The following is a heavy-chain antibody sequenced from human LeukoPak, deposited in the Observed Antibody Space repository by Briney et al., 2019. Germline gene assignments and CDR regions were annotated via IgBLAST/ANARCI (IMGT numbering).Heavy chain of an antibody. CDR3: ASIHTYCSSTSCYLYYFDY. Sequence: GGSLRLSCAASGFTFSNYSMNWVRQAPGKGLEWVSSISSSSSYIYYADSVKGRFTISRDNAKNSLYLQMNSLRAEDTAVYYCASIHTYCSSTSCYLYYFDYWGQGTLVTVSS. V-gene: IGHV3-21*01. CDR1: GFTFSNYS. CDR2: ISSSSSYI. J-gene: IGHJ4*02. D-gene: IGHD2-2*01.